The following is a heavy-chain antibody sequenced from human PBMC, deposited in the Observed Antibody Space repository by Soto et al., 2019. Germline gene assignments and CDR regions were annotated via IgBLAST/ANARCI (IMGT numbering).Heavy chain of an antibody. D-gene: IGHD1-1*01. V-gene: IGHV1-3*01. CDR3: AREQQLDTGNFDY. CDR1: GYTFTNYA. Sequence: GASVKVSCKASGYTFTNYAIHWVRQAPGQRLEWMGWINAGNGNTKYSRKFQDRVTITRDTSASTVYMALSSLRFEDTAVYYCAREQQLDTGNFDYWGQGTLVTVSS. CDR2: INAGNGNT. J-gene: IGHJ4*02.